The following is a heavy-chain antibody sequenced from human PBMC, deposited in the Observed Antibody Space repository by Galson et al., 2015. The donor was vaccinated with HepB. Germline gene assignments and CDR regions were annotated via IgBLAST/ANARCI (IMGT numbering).Heavy chain of an antibody. V-gene: IGHV1-18*01. J-gene: IGHJ4*02. CDR3: ARDLWYYDSSGYYYY. CDR2: ISAYNGNT. Sequence: SVKVSCKASGYTFTSYGISRVRQAPGQGLEWMGWISAYNGNTNYAQKLQGRVTMTTDTSTSTAYMELRSLRSDDTAVYYCARDLWYYDSSGYYYYWGQGTLVTVSS. CDR1: GYTFTSYG. D-gene: IGHD3-22*01.